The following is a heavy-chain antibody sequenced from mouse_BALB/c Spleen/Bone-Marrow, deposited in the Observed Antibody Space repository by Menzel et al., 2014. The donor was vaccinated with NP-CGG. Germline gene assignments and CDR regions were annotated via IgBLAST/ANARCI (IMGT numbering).Heavy chain of an antibody. CDR1: GYTFTSYW. D-gene: IGHD2-4*01. V-gene: IGHV1S22*01. CDR3: TRLGSTMITTDAY. J-gene: IGHJ3*01. CDR2: IFPGSCST. Sequence: LQQSGSELVRPGASVKLSCKASGYTFTSYWMHWVKQRPGQGLEWIGNIFPGSCSTNYDEKFKSKATLTVDTSSSTAYMQLSSLTSEDSAVYYCTRLGSTMITTDAYWGQGTLVTVPA.